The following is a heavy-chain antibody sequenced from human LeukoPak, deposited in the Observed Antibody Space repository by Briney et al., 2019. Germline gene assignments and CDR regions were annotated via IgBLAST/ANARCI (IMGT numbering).Heavy chain of an antibody. Sequence: ASGTLSLTCAVSGGSISSSNWWSWVRQPPGKGLEWIGEIYHSGSTNYNPSLKSRVTISVDTSKNQFSLKLSSVTAADTAVYYCARGGQWLERRDNWFDPWGQGTLVTVSS. D-gene: IGHD6-19*01. J-gene: IGHJ5*02. CDR2: IYHSGST. CDR3: ARGGQWLERRDNWFDP. CDR1: GGSISSSNW. V-gene: IGHV4-4*02.